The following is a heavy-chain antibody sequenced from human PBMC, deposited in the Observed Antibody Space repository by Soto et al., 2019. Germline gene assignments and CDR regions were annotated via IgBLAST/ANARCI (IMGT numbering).Heavy chain of an antibody. CDR2: INADNGNT. CDR1: GYTFTSYA. Sequence: GASVKVSCKASGYTFTSYAMHWVRRAPGHRLEWMGWINADNGNTKYAQKFQGRITMTRDTSTSTAYMELRSLRSDDTAIYYCARSGPIVVVPDSIDPWGQGTLVTVSS. V-gene: IGHV1-3*01. CDR3: ARSGPIVVVPDSIDP. J-gene: IGHJ5*02. D-gene: IGHD2-2*01.